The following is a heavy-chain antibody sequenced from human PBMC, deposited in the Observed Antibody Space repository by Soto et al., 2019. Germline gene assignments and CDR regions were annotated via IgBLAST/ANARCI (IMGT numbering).Heavy chain of an antibody. J-gene: IGHJ4*02. CDR2: IYHSGST. D-gene: IGHD3-16*02. CDR1: GGSISSSNW. V-gene: IGHV4-4*02. CDR3: AILLEGGYPRHFDY. Sequence: PSETLSLTCAVSGGSISSSNWWSWVRQPPGKGLEWIGEIYHSGSTNYNPSLKSRVTISVDKSKSQFSLKLSSVTAADTAVYYCAILLEGGYPRHFDYWGQGTLVTVSS.